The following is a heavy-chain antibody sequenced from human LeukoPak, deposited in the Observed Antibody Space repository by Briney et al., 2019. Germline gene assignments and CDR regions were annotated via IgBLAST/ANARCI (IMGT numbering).Heavy chain of an antibody. CDR1: GFTFSSYA. D-gene: IGHD5-18*01. V-gene: IGHV3-23*01. J-gene: IGHJ4*02. CDR3: AKDLESGYSNGYGGYFDY. Sequence: QPGESLRLSCAASGFTFSSYAMSWVRQAPGKGLEWVSAISGSGVNTYYADSVKGRFTTSRDNSRNTLYLQMNSLRAGDTAVYFCAKDLESGYSNGYGGYFDYWGQGTLVTVSS. CDR2: ISGSGVNT.